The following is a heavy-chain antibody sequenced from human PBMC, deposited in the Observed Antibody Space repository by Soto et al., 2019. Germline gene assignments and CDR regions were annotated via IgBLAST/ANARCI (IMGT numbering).Heavy chain of an antibody. V-gene: IGHV3-23*01. CDR2: VSAGGDMT. CDR3: ARGDRGGSGSPASYYYSGLDV. J-gene: IGHJ6*02. Sequence: PGGSLRLSXAASGFTFSSYAMSWVRQAPGKGLEWVSSVSAGGDMTYYSDSVKGRFTISRDNSNNALFLQMNSLRAEDTALYYCARGDRGGSGSPASYYYSGLDVWGQGTTVTVSS. CDR1: GFTFSSYA. D-gene: IGHD3-10*01.